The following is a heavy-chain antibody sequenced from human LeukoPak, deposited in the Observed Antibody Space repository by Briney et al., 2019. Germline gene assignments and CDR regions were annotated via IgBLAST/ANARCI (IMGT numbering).Heavy chain of an antibody. CDR2: ISGDGGST. CDR3: AKDLGPTGAAWFDP. J-gene: IGHJ5*02. Sequence: GGSLRLSCAASGFTFDEYAMHWVRQPPGKGLEWVSLISGDGGSTYSADSVKGRFAISRDNSKNSIYLQMDSLRTEDTAFYYCAKDLGPTGAAWFDPWGQGTLVTVSS. CDR1: GFTFDEYA. D-gene: IGHD1-14*01. V-gene: IGHV3-43*02.